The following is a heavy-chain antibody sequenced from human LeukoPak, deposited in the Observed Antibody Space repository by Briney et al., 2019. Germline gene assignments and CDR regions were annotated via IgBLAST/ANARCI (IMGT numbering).Heavy chain of an antibody. CDR3: ASLDGGIDFDY. J-gene: IGHJ4*02. D-gene: IGHD3-16*01. CDR1: GXTFSSFE. V-gene: IGHV3-48*03. Sequence: GGSQRLSCAASGXTFSSFEMNWVRQAPGKGLEWVSYISSSGDTIYYADSVKGRFTISRDNAKNSLYLQMNSLRAEDTAVYYCASLDGGIDFDYWGQGTLVTVSS. CDR2: ISSSGDTI.